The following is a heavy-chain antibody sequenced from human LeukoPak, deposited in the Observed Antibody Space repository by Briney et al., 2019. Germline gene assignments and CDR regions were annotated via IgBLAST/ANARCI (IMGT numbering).Heavy chain of an antibody. CDR3: ARDGALLWFGELGY. J-gene: IGHJ4*02. Sequence: ASVKVSCKASGYTFTSYGISWVRQAPGQGLEWMGWISAYNGNTNYAQKLRGRVTMTTDTSTSTAYMEVRSLRSDDTAVYYCARDGALLWFGELGYWGQGTLVTVSS. CDR1: GYTFTSYG. V-gene: IGHV1-18*01. D-gene: IGHD3-10*01. CDR2: ISAYNGNT.